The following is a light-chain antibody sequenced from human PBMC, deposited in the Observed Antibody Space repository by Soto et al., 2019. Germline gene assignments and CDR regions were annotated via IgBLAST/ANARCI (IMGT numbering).Light chain of an antibody. CDR2: DAS. CDR1: QSVSTY. V-gene: IGKV3-11*01. Sequence: IGLTQSPATLSLSPGERATLSCRASQSVSTYLAWYQQKPGQAPRLLIYDASNRATGIPARFSGSGSGADFTLTISSLEPEDSAVYYCQQRSNWPWTFGQGTKVEIK. J-gene: IGKJ1*01. CDR3: QQRSNWPWT.